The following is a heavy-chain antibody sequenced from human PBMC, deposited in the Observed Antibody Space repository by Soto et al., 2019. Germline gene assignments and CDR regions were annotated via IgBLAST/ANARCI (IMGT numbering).Heavy chain of an antibody. J-gene: IGHJ5*02. D-gene: IGHD6-19*01. CDR2: INHSAST. CDR1: GGSFSGYY. V-gene: IGHV4-34*01. CDR3: ARGKKKWLVSWFDP. Sequence: PSETLSLTCAVYGGSFSGYYWSWSRQPPGKGLEWTGEINHSASTNYNPSLKSRVTISVDTSKNQFSLKLSSVTAADTAVYYCARGKKKWLVSWFDPWGQGTLVTVSS.